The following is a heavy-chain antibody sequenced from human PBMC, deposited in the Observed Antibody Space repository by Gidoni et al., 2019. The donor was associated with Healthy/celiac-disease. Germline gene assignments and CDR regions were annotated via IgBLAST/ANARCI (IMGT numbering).Heavy chain of an antibody. J-gene: IGHJ3*02. CDR3: ARVGYSSGWYERGAFDI. Sequence: QVQLVESGGGVVQPGRSLRLSCAASGFTFSSYAMHWVRQAPGKGLEWVAVISYDGSNKYYADSVKGRFTISRDKSKNTLYLQMNSLRAEDTAVYYCARVGYSSGWYERGAFDIWGQGTMVTVSS. V-gene: IGHV3-30-3*01. D-gene: IGHD6-19*01. CDR1: GFTFSSYA. CDR2: ISYDGSNK.